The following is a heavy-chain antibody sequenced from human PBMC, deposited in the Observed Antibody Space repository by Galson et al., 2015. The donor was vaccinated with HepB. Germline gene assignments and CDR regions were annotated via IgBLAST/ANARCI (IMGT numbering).Heavy chain of an antibody. D-gene: IGHD3-10*01. CDR1: GFTFSSYG. Sequence: SLRLSCAASGFTFSSYGMHWVRQAPGKGLEWVAVISYDGSNKYYADSVKGRFTISRDNSKNTLYLQMNSLRAEDTAVYYCAKDRMVRGVDYYYGMDVWGQGTTVTVSS. CDR3: AKDRMVRGVDYYYGMDV. CDR2: ISYDGSNK. J-gene: IGHJ6*02. V-gene: IGHV3-30*18.